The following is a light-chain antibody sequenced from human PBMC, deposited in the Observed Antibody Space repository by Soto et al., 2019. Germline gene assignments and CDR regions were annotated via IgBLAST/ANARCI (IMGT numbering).Light chain of an antibody. CDR1: QSVDRSD. V-gene: IGKV3-20*01. Sequence: VLTQSPGTLSLSPGERATLSCRASQSVDRSDIAWYQQKPGQAPRLLIYSTSIRAAGIPDRSSVSGSGTDFSLTIRRLEPEDFEVYYCQHFGRSPLTFGGGTKVDIK. J-gene: IGKJ4*01. CDR2: STS. CDR3: QHFGRSPLT.